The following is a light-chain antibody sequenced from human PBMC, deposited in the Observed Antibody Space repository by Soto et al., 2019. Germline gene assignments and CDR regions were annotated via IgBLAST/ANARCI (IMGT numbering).Light chain of an antibody. CDR1: QSVSSNF. V-gene: IGKV3-20*01. CDR2: SAS. J-gene: IGKJ3*01. Sequence: EVVLTQSPGTLSLSPGERATLSCRATQSVSSNFVAWYQHKPGQAPRLLIYSASTRATGTPDRFRGSGSGTDFTLTINRLDPEDFAVYYCQQYNDWPFTFGPGTKVDIK. CDR3: QQYNDWPFT.